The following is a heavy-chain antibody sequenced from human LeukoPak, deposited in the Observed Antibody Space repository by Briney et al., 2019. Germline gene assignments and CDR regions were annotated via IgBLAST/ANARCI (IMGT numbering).Heavy chain of an antibody. CDR2: ISPNSGGT. V-gene: IGHV1-2*06. J-gene: IGHJ4*02. Sequence: ASVKVSCKASGYTFTGYYLHWVRQAPGQGLEWMGRISPNSGGTNYAQKFQGRVTMTRDSSISTAYMELSSLTSDDTAVYYCARDRSRYSSDWYADYWGQGTLVTVSS. CDR3: ARDRSRYSSDWYADY. CDR1: GYTFTGYY. D-gene: IGHD6-19*01.